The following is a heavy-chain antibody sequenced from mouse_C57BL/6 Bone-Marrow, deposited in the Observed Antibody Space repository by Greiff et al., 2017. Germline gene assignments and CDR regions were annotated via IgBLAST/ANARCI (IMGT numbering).Heavy chain of an antibody. V-gene: IGHV1-81*01. CDR1: GYTFTSYG. Sequence: VQLQESGAELARPGASVKLSCKASGYTFTSYGISWVKQRTGQGLEWIGEIYPRSGNTYYNEKFKGKATLTADKSSSTAYMELRSLTSEDSAVYFCARSRGYYYGSSLWYFDVWGTGTTVTVSS. CDR3: ARSRGYYYGSSLWYFDV. D-gene: IGHD1-1*01. CDR2: IYPRSGNT. J-gene: IGHJ1*03.